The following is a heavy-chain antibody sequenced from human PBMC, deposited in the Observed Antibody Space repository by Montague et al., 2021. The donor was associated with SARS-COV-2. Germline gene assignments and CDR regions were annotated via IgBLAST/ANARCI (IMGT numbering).Heavy chain of an antibody. CDR3: ARVIVVGYYGMDV. D-gene: IGHD3-22*01. CDR1: GFTFSSYA. CDR2: ISGSGGST. J-gene: IGHJ6*02. V-gene: IGHV3-23*01. Sequence: SLRLSCAASGFTFSSYAMSWVRQAPGKGLEWVSAISGSGGSTYYADSVKGRFTISRDNSKNTLYLQMNSLRAEDTAVYYCARVIVVGYYGMDVWGQGTTVTVSS.